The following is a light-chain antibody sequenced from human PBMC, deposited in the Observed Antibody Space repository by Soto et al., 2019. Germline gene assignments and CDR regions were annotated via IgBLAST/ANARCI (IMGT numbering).Light chain of an antibody. Sequence: DVQMTQSPSTLSASVGDTVTITCRASQTINSWLAWYQHRPGKGPKLLIYKTSTVEGGVPLRFSGSGSGTEFTLTISSLQPADSAAYYCQQYNTYPMKFGQGTKVDI. CDR2: KTS. V-gene: IGKV1-5*03. CDR3: QQYNTYPMK. J-gene: IGKJ1*01. CDR1: QTINSW.